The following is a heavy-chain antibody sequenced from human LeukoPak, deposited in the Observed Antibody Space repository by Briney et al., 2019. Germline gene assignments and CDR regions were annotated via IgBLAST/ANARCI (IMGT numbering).Heavy chain of an antibody. Sequence: PWGSLRLSCAASGFTFSRNSMIWIRQAPGKGLEWLSSISSSGSTIYYADSVKGRFTISRDNAKNSLYLQMISLRAEDTAVYYCARDRRGGNCRDWDYWGQGTLVTVSS. CDR2: ISSSGSTI. D-gene: IGHD2-15*01. J-gene: IGHJ4*02. CDR1: GFTFSRNS. V-gene: IGHV3-48*04. CDR3: ARDRRGGNCRDWDY.